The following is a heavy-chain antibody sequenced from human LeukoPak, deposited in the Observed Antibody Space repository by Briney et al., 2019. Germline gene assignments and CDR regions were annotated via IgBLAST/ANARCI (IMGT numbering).Heavy chain of an antibody. CDR1: GFTFSSYA. J-gene: IGHJ4*02. CDR2: ISGSGGNT. D-gene: IGHD4-11*01. V-gene: IGHV3-23*01. Sequence: GGSLRLSCAASGFTFSSYAMSWVRQAPGKGLEWVSAISGSGGNTYYADSVKGRFTISRDNSKNTLYLQMNRLRAEDTAVYYCAKKPQDYINYYFDYWGQGTLVTVSS. CDR3: AKKPQDYINYYFDY.